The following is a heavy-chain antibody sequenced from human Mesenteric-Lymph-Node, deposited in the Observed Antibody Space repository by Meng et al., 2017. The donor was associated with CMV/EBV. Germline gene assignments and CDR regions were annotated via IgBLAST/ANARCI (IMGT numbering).Heavy chain of an antibody. CDR2: ISYDERKR. J-gene: IGHJ4*02. CDR3: ARAGTFCGSPTCSPDY. CDR1: GFSFSNYA. V-gene: IGHV3-30*04. D-gene: IGHD2-2*01. Sequence: GESLKISCAASGFSFSNYAMHWVRQAPGKGLEWVAVISYDERKRYNADSVKGRFTISRDNSKNTLYLQMNSLRPEDTAVYYCARAGTFCGSPTCSPDYWGQGTLVTVSS.